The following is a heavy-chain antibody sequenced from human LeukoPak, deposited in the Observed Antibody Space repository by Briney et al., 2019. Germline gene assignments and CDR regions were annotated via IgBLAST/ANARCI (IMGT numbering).Heavy chain of an antibody. V-gene: IGHV1-2*02. CDR2: INPNSGGT. CDR1: GYTFTGYY. D-gene: IGHD5-24*01. J-gene: IGHJ6*03. Sequence: ASVKVSCKASGYTFTGYYMHWVRQAPGQGLEWMGWINPNSGGTNYAQKFQGRVTMTRDTSISTAYMELSRLRSDDTAVYYCARDLRDGYNYYYYYMGVWGKGTTVTVSS. CDR3: ARDLRDGYNYYYYYMGV.